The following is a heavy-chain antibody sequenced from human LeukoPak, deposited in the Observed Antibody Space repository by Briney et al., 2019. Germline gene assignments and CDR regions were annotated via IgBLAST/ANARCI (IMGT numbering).Heavy chain of an antibody. J-gene: IGHJ4*02. CDR1: GFRFSSYE. D-gene: IGHD2-2*01. V-gene: IGHV3-48*03. CDR2: VGNDGNTI. CDR3: ARRAYHFDY. Sequence: PGGSLRLSCAASGFRFSSYEMNWVRQAPGKRPEWISYVGNDGNTIYYADSVKGRFTISRDNAKNSLFLQMNSLRAEDTAIYYCARRAYHFDYWGQGTLVTVSS.